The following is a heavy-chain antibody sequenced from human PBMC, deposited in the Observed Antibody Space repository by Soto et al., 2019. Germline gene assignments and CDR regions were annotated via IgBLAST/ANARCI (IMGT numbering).Heavy chain of an antibody. D-gene: IGHD3-3*01. CDR2: IHPGDSDT. V-gene: IGHV5-51*01. J-gene: IGHJ6*02. Sequence: PGESLKISCRASGYTFSRFWIGWVRQMPGKGLEWMGIIHPGDSDTRYSPSFQGQVTISADKSISTAYLQWSSLKASDTAMYYCARHEDFWNGSPYYYYGRDVWGQGTTVTVS. CDR3: ARHEDFWNGSPYYYYGRDV. CDR1: GYTFSRFW.